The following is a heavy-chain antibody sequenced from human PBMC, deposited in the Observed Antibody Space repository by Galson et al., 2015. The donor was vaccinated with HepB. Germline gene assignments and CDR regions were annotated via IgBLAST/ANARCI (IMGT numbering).Heavy chain of an antibody. Sequence: SLRLSCAVSGFNVSDYYMSWIRQAPGKGLGWVSVIYSGGSAYYADSVKGRFTISRDKSKNTLYLQMSSLRTEDTALYFCAASLQDSSGWTVPEDHWGQGTLVTVSS. CDR2: IYSGGSA. CDR1: GFNVSDYY. J-gene: IGHJ4*02. D-gene: IGHD6-19*01. CDR3: AASLQDSSGWTVPEDH. V-gene: IGHV3-66*02.